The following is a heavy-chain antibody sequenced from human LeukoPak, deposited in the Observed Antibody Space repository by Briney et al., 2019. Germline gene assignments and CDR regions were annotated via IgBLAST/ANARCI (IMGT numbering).Heavy chain of an antibody. CDR3: ITDRWESPTSHSMDY. D-gene: IGHD1-26*01. CDR2: IKSKTEGGTP. CDR1: GLTVSNAW. V-gene: IGHV3-15*01. J-gene: IGHJ4*02. Sequence: GGSLRLSCAASGLTVSNAWMNWVRQAPGKGLEWVGRIKSKTEGGTPDYAAPVKGRFTVSRDDSKTTVHLQMNSLKTEDTAVYYCITDRWESPTSHSMDYWGQGTLVTVSS.